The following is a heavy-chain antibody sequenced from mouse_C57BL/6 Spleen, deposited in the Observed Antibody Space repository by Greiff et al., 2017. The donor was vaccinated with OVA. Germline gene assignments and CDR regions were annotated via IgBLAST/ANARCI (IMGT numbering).Heavy chain of an antibody. CDR1: GYNFTSYW. CDR3: ARGDYGSSSYAMDY. CDR2: IDPYDSET. J-gene: IGHJ4*01. V-gene: IGHV1-52*01. D-gene: IGHD1-1*01. Sequence: QVQLQQPGAELVRPGSSVKLSCKASGYNFTSYWMHWVKQRPIQGLEWIGNIDPYDSETHYNQKFKDKATLTVDKSSSTAYLQLSSLTSEDSAVYYCARGDYGSSSYAMDYWGQGTSVTVSS.